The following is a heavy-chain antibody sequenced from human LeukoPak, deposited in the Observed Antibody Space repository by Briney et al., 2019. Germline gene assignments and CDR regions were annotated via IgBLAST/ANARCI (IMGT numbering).Heavy chain of an antibody. J-gene: IGHJ4*02. D-gene: IGHD4-17*01. CDR1: GFTFSSYW. V-gene: IGHV3-7*01. CDR2: IKQDGSEK. Sequence: PGGSLRLSCATSGFTFSSYWMSWVRQAPGKGLEWVANIKQDGSEKYYVDSVKGRLTISRDNAKNSLYLQMNSLRAEDTTVYYCARDLPDDYGDFEGFDYWGQGTLVTVSS. CDR3: ARDLPDDYGDFEGFDY.